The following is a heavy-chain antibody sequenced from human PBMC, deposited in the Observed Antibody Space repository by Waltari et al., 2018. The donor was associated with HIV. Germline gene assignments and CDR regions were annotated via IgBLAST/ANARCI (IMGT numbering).Heavy chain of an antibody. J-gene: IGHJ4*02. CDR3: AKGASGWSPGY. Sequence: QVQLVESGGGVVQPGRSRRLSCAASGFTFSSYGMHWARQAPGKGLEWVAVISYYGDNKYYADSVKGRFTISRDNSKNTLYLQMNSLRVEDTAVYYCAKGASGWSPGYWGQGTLVTVSS. D-gene: IGHD6-19*01. CDR2: ISYYGDNK. V-gene: IGHV3-30*18. CDR1: GFTFSSYG.